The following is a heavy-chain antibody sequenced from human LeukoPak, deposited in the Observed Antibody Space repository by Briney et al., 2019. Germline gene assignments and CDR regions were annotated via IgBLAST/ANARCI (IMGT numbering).Heavy chain of an antibody. CDR1: GYTFTSYD. J-gene: IGHJ6*02. D-gene: IGHD3-3*01. CDR2: MNPNRGNT. V-gene: IGHV1-8*01. CDR3: AREGVTIQYYYYGMDV. Sequence: ASVKVSCKASGYTFTSYDINWVRQATGQGLEWMGWMNPNRGNTGYAQKFQGRVTMTRNTSISTAYMELSSLRSEDTAVYYCAREGVTIQYYYYGMDVWGQGTTVTVSS.